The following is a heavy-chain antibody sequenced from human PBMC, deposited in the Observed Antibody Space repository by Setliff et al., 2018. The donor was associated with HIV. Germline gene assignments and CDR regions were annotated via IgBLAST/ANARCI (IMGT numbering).Heavy chain of an antibody. V-gene: IGHV4-61*01. CDR3: PRRGADSYYPRPLDV. D-gene: IGHD3-10*01. CDR1: GGSVSTGNYY. J-gene: IGHJ6*04. CDR2: IFYSGST. Sequence: PSETLSLTCTFSGGSVSTGNYYWNWIRLPPGKGLEWIGYIFYSGSTNYNPSLKIRVTISVDTSKNQFSLRLNSVTAADTAIYYCPRRGADSYYPRPLDVWGKGTTVTVSS.